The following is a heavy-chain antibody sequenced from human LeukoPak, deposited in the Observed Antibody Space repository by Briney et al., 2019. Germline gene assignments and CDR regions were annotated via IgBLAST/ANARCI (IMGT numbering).Heavy chain of an antibody. V-gene: IGHV1-46*01. D-gene: IGHD2-21*02. Sequence: ASVKVSCKASGYTFTSYYMHWVRQAPGQGLEWMGIINPSGGSTSYAQKFQGRVTMTRDTSTSTVYMELSSLRSEDTAVYYCARDQGYCGGDCSPGEGAFEIWGQGTMVTVSS. CDR2: INPSGGST. CDR3: ARDQGYCGGDCSPGEGAFEI. CDR1: GYTFTSYY. J-gene: IGHJ3*02.